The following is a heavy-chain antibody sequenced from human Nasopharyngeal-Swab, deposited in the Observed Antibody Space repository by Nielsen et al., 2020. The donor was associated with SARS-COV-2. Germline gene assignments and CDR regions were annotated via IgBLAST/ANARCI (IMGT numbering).Heavy chain of an antibody. CDR2: VYHTGTT. D-gene: IGHD6-19*01. J-gene: IGHJ3*01. CDR1: GVSISDNY. Sequence: SETLSLTCSVSGVSISDNYWSWIRQPPGKGLEWIGYVYHTGTTKYNSSLESRVTISVDTSKNQLSLKLTSVTAADTAVYYCARDYRYSSGWNDVFDVWGQGTAVTVSP. CDR3: ARDYRYSSGWNDVFDV. V-gene: IGHV4-59*12.